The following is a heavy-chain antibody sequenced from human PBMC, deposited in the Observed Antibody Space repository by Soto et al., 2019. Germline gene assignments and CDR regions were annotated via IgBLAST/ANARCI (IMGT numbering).Heavy chain of an antibody. CDR3: TIVRVADSALDH. D-gene: IGHD3-10*02. CDR1: VFIFSNNG. CDR2: MSYDGSDT. J-gene: IGHJ4*02. V-gene: IGHV3-30*03. Sequence: GWSLRLSCLGSVFIFSNNGMHWFRQTPGKGLEWVAFMSYDGSDTFYADSVKGRFTISRDNSKNTLFLHMSNLRAEDTAMYYCTIVRVADSALDHWGQGTLVTVSS.